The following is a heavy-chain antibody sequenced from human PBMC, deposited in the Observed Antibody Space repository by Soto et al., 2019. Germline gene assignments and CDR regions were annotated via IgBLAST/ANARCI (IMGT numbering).Heavy chain of an antibody. CDR2: ISYDGNNK. V-gene: IGHV3-30*18. CDR1: GFKFSTYG. CDR3: AKGLAGYVFGVQDYYFGMDV. Sequence: QVQLVESGGGVVQPGRSLRLSCGASGFKFSTYGMHWVRQAPGKGLEWVAVISYDGNNKDYADSVKGRFTISRGNSKNTSYLQMNILRAEDTAVYYCAKGLAGYVFGVQDYYFGMDVWGQGTTVAVSS. J-gene: IGHJ6*02. D-gene: IGHD3-10*02.